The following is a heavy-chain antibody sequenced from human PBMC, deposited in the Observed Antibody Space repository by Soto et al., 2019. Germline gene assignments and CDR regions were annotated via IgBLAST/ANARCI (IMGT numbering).Heavy chain of an antibody. D-gene: IGHD4-17*01. CDR1: GFTFSSYA. V-gene: IGHV3-23*01. Sequence: EVQLLESGGGLVQPGGSLRLSCAASGFTFSSYAMSWVRQAPGKGLEWVSAISGSGSSTYYADSVKGRFTISRDNSKNTLYRKMNSLRAEDTTVYYCVGGYGDYIFSMDVWAKEPRSPSP. J-gene: IGHJ6*02. CDR3: VGGYGDYIFSMDV. CDR2: ISGSGSST.